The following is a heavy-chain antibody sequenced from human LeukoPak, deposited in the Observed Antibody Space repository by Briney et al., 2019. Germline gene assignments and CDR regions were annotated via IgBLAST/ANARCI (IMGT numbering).Heavy chain of an antibody. D-gene: IGHD3-22*01. Sequence: SVKVSCKASGGTFSSYAISWVRQAPGQGLEWMGGIIPVFGTANYAQKFQGRVTITTDESTSTAYMELSSLRSEDTAVYYCARGQINYDSSGYYYGYYQHWGQGTLVTVSS. CDR1: GGTFSSYA. CDR2: IIPVFGTA. CDR3: ARGQINYDSSGYYYGYYQH. V-gene: IGHV1-69*05. J-gene: IGHJ1*01.